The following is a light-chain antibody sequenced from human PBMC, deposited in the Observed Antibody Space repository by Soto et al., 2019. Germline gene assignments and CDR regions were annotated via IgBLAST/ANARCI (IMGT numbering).Light chain of an antibody. CDR3: QQYEKWPHT. Sequence: EMVMTQSPATLSVSPGERATLSCRASQNLSRNLAWYQQQPGQAPRLLIFYASTRATGIPARFSASGSGTAYTLTLRSLTSEDFPVYYCQQYEKWPHTYGQGTKLEIK. V-gene: IGKV3-15*01. J-gene: IGKJ2*01. CDR2: YAS. CDR1: QNLSRN.